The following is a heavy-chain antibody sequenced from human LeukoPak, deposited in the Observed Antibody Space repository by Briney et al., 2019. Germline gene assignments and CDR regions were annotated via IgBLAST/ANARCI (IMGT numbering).Heavy chain of an antibody. J-gene: IGHJ4*02. CDR1: GYSFTSYW. Sequence: RGESPKISCKGSGYSFTSYWIGWVRQMPGKGLEWMGIIYPGDSDTRYSPSFQGQVTISADKSISTAYLQWSSLKVSDTAMYYCARHSGSSNEGFDYWGQGTLVTVSS. CDR3: ARHSGSSNEGFDY. D-gene: IGHD1-26*01. CDR2: IYPGDSDT. V-gene: IGHV5-51*01.